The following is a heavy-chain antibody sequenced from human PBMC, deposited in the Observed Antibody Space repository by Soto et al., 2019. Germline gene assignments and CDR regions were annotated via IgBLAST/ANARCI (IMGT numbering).Heavy chain of an antibody. D-gene: IGHD5-12*01. CDR1: GFTFSSYA. J-gene: IGHJ4*02. Sequence: GGSLRLSCAASGFTFSSYAMSWVRQAPGKGLEWVSTINGGGDTYYADSVKGRFSISRDTSKNTLYLQVNSLRAEDTAVYYCARGSSTTEMAMIFDYWGRGALVTVS. V-gene: IGHV3-23*01. CDR3: ARGSSTTEMAMIFDY. CDR2: INGGGDT.